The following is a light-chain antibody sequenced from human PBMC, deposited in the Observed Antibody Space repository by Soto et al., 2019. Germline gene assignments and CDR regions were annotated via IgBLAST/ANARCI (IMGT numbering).Light chain of an antibody. CDR2: LGS. Sequence: DIVMTQSPLSLPVTPGEPASISCRSSQSLLHSNGYNYLDWYLQKPGQSPQLLIYLGSNRASGVPDRFSGSGSGTDFTLKISRVEAEDVGVYSCMQDLQTPQTFGQGTKVDIK. J-gene: IGKJ2*01. CDR1: QSLLHSNGYNY. V-gene: IGKV2-28*01. CDR3: MQDLQTPQT.